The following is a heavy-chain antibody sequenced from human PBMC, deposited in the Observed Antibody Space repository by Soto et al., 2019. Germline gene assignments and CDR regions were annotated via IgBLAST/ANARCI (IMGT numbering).Heavy chain of an antibody. Sequence: EVHLLESGGDLVQPGGSLRLSCAASGFTFSNYAMSWVRQAPGKGLDWVSGISGSAASTFYADSVKGRFTISRDNSKNTLYLQMSSLRAEDTAVYYCAKWTGRYCSGGRCYLDDPFYYWGQGTLVTVSS. CDR1: GFTFSNYA. J-gene: IGHJ4*02. CDR2: ISGSAAST. V-gene: IGHV3-23*01. D-gene: IGHD2-15*01. CDR3: AKWTGRYCSGGRCYLDDPFYY.